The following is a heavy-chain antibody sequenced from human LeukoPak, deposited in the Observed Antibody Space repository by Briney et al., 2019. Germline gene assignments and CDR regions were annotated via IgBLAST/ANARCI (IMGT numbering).Heavy chain of an antibody. D-gene: IGHD1-1*01. J-gene: IGHJ6*02. Sequence: PGGSLRFSCAASGFTFSSYAMSWVRQAPGKGLEWVSAISGSGGSTYYADSVKGRFTISRDNSKNTLYLQMNSLRAEDTAVYYCAKDASGARYYYYYGMDVWGQGTTVTVSS. V-gene: IGHV3-23*01. CDR1: GFTFSSYA. CDR3: AKDASGARYYYYYGMDV. CDR2: ISGSGGST.